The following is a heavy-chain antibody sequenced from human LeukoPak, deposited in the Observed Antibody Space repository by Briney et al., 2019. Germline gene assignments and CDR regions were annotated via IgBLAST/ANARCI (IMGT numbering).Heavy chain of an antibody. J-gene: IGHJ3*02. Sequence: GASLIHSCPTSGLTFTSYWINRISHVPGKGLNRLSTINHVGSVKYYVCSVKGRFTISRDNAKNSLSLQMNSLRAEDMAVYYCARGGSGWYRHDAFHIWGQGTMVTVSS. CDR1: GLTFTSYW. CDR3: ARGGSGWYRHDAFHI. D-gene: IGHD6-19*01. CDR2: INHVGSVK. V-gene: IGHV3-7*01.